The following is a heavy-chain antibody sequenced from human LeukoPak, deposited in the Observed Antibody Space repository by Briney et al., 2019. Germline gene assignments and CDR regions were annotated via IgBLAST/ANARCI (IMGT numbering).Heavy chain of an antibody. D-gene: IGHD2-2*01. J-gene: IGHJ4*02. CDR3: ACGVVPAALIDY. V-gene: IGHV4-59*08. CDR1: GGSISSYY. CDR2: IYYSGST. Sequence: SETLSLTCTVSGGSISSYYWSWIWQPPGKGLEWIGYIYYSGSTNYNPSLKSRVTISADTSKNQFSLKLSSVTAADTAVYYCACGVVPAALIDYWGQGTLVTVSS.